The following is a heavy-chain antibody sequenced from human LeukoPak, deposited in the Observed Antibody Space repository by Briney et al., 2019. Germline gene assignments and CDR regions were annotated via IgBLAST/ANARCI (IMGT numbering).Heavy chain of an antibody. CDR1: GFTFSSYA. J-gene: IGHJ1*01. CDR3: AAAQEVGQYYYDSSGYPFQH. Sequence: GGSLRLSCAASGFTFSSYAMSWVRQFPGKGLEWVSSISSSGGSAYYADSVKGRFSISRDNSKNTLYLQMNSLRAEDTAVYYCAAAQEVGQYYYDSSGYPFQHWGQGTLVTVSS. CDR2: ISSSGGSA. V-gene: IGHV3-23*01. D-gene: IGHD3-22*01.